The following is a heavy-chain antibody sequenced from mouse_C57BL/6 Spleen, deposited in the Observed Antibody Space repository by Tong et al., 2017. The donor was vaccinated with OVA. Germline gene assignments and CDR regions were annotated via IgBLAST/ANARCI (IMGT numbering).Heavy chain of an antibody. CDR3: ATGPFAY. V-gene: IGHV1-18*01. CDR1: GYTFTDYN. D-gene: IGHD4-1*01. J-gene: IGHJ3*01. CDR2: INPNNGGT. Sequence: EVQLQESGAELVKPGASVKIPCKASGYTFTDYNMDWVKQSHGKSLEWIGDINPNNGGTIYNQKFKGKATLTVDQSSSTAYMQLNSLTSEDSAVYYCATGPFAYWGQGTLVTVSA.